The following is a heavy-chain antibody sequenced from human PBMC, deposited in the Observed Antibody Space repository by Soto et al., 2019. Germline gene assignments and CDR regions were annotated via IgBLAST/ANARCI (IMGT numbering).Heavy chain of an antibody. CDR1: GGTFSSYA. CDR2: IIPIFGTA. J-gene: IGHJ4*02. D-gene: IGHD3-10*01. CDR3: ARGGVRDLGPFDY. Sequence: SVKVSCKASGGTFSSYAISWVRQAPGQGLEWIGGIIPIFGTANYAQKFKGRVTITADESTSTAYMELSSLRSEDTAVYYWARGGVRDLGPFDYWGKGTLVTASS. V-gene: IGHV1-69*13.